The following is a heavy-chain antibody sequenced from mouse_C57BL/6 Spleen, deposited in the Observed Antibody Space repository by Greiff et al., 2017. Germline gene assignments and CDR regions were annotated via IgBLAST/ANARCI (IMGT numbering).Heavy chain of an antibody. CDR3: ARGGSYGYGIDY. Sequence: VQLQQSGAELVKPGASVKMSCKASGYPFTTSPIAGMKQNHGKSLEWIGNFHPYNDDTKYTEKFKGKATLTVEKSSSTVYLGLSRLTSDDSAVYYCARGGSYGYGIDYWGQGTTLTVSS. V-gene: IGHV1-47*01. D-gene: IGHD2-2*01. J-gene: IGHJ2*01. CDR2: FHPYNDDT. CDR1: GYPFTTSP.